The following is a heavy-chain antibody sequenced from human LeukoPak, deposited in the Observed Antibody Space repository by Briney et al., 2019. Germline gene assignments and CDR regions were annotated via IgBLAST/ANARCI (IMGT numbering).Heavy chain of an antibody. J-gene: IGHJ4*02. CDR3: ARDRGRDGYIDY. V-gene: IGHV4-59*11. CDR2: IYSSGST. D-gene: IGHD5-24*01. Sequence: PSETLSLTCNVSGGSIRGHHWSWIRQPPGKGLEWIGNIYSSGSTNYNPSLKSRVTMSVDTSKNQSSLKLSSVTAADTAVYYCARDRGRDGYIDYWGQGTLVTVSS. CDR1: GGSIRGHH.